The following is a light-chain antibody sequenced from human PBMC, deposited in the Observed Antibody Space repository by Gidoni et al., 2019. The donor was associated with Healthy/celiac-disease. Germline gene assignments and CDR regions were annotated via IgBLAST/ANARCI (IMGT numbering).Light chain of an antibody. CDR3: QSYDSSLSGCYV. CDR1: SSNIGAGYD. J-gene: IGLJ1*01. Sequence: QSVLTQTPSVSGAPGQRVTISCTGSSSNIGAGYDVHWYQQLPGTAPKLLIYGTSNRLSGVPDRFSGSKSGTSASLAITGLQAEDEADYYCQSYDSSLSGCYVFGTGTKVTVL. CDR2: GTS. V-gene: IGLV1-40*01.